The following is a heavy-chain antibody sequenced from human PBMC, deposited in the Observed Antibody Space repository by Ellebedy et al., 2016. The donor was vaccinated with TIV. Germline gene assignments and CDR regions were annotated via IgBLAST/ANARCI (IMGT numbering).Heavy chain of an antibody. V-gene: IGHV3-66*04. Sequence: PGGSLRLSCAPSGFTVSSNSMSWVRQAPGKGLEGVSIIYNVGSTYYAASVKVRFTISSDNFKNTMYLQLNSLRAEDTGVYYCSRLNRAQNWFDPWGQGTLVTVSS. CDR2: IYNVGST. CDR3: SRLNRAQNWFDP. CDR1: GFTVSSNS. J-gene: IGHJ5*02.